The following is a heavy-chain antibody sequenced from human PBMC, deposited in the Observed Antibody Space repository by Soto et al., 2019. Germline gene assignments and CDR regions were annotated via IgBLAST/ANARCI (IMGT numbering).Heavy chain of an antibody. CDR3: ARDRWIVVVPAAIRHYYYYGMDV. V-gene: IGHV4-38-2*02. Sequence: KPSETLSLTCAVSGYSISSGYYWGWIRQPPGKGLEWIGSIYHSGSTSYNPSLKSRVTISVDTSKNQFSLKLSSVTAADTAVYYCARDRWIVVVPAAIRHYYYYGMDVWGQGTTVTVSS. CDR1: GYSISSGYY. J-gene: IGHJ6*02. D-gene: IGHD2-2*02. CDR2: IYHSGST.